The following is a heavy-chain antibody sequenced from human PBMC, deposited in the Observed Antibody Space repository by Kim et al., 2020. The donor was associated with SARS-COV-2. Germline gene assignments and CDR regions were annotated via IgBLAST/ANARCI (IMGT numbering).Heavy chain of an antibody. CDR3: VRRQITSGWYYFDY. D-gene: IGHD6-19*01. CDR2: INSDGTTT. V-gene: IGHV3-74*01. J-gene: IGHJ4*02. CDR1: GFTFSSHW. Sequence: GGSLRLSCAASGFTFSSHWMHWVRQAPGKGLVWVSRINSDGTTTSYGDSVKGRFTISRDNAKNTLYLQMNSLRAEDTAVYYCVRRQITSGWYYFDYWGQGTLLSV.